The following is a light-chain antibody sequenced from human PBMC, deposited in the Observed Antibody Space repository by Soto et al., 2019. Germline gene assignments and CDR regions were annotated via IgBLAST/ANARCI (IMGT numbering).Light chain of an antibody. Sequence: EIVLTQSPATVSLSPGETVTVSCRASQFVSNLLAWFQQKPGQAPRLLIYNASKRATGIPARFSGSGSGTDFALTISSLQPEDFAVYYCQQRSNWPLTFGGGTKVEI. CDR2: NAS. J-gene: IGKJ4*01. CDR3: QQRSNWPLT. CDR1: QFVSNL. V-gene: IGKV3-11*01.